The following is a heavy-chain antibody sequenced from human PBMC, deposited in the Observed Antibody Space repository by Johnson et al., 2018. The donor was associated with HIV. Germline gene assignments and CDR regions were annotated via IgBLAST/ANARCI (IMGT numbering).Heavy chain of an antibody. Sequence: VQLVESGGGVVRPVGSLRLSCAASGFTFDDYGMSWVRQAPGKGLEWVAGISWNSGSKGYADSVKDRLTISRDNSKNTLCLQMNSLRPEDTAVFYGARGNSVAARIGAFDIWGQGTMVTVSS. J-gene: IGHJ3*02. D-gene: IGHD6-6*01. V-gene: IGHV3-20*04. CDR1: GFTFDDYG. CDR2: ISWNSGSK. CDR3: ARGNSVAARIGAFDI.